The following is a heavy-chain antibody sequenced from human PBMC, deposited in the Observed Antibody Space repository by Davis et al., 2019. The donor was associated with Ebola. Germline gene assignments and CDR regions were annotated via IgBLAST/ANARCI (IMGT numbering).Heavy chain of an antibody. J-gene: IGHJ5*02. V-gene: IGHV4-59*01. CDR3: ARVGYDFWSGYYTGNWFDP. D-gene: IGHD3-3*01. Sequence: SETLSLTCTVSGGSISSYYWSWIRQPPGKGLEWLGYIYYSGSTNYNPSLKSRVTISVDTSKNQFSLKLSSVTAADTAVYYCARVGYDFWSGYYTGNWFDPWGQGTLVTVSS. CDR2: IYYSGST. CDR1: GGSISSYY.